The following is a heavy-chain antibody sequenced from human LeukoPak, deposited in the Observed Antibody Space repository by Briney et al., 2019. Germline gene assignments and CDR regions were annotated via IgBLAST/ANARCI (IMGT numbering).Heavy chain of an antibody. CDR2: ISSSSSYI. CDR1: GFTFSSYS. D-gene: IGHD6-13*01. J-gene: IGHJ4*02. CDR3: ASLLKAAASFDY. V-gene: IGHV3-21*01. Sequence: GGSLRLSCAASGFTFSSYSMNWVRQAPGKGLEWVSSISSSSSYIYYADSVKGRFTISRDNAKNSLYLQMNSLRAEDTAVHYCASLLKAAASFDYWGQGTLVTVSS.